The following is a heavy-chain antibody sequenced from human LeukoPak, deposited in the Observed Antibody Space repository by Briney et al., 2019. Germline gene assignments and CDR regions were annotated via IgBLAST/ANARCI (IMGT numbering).Heavy chain of an antibody. CDR3: ASLYDIVGTTVDY. CDR2: IDPSTSGT. CDR1: GYTFTNYY. J-gene: IGHJ4*02. D-gene: IGHD1-26*01. Sequence: GASVKVSCKTSGYTFTNYYIHWVRQAPGQGLEWMGRIDPSTSGTKSAKNFQGRVAMTRDTSISTAYMALSGLRSDDTAVYYCASLYDIVGTTVDYWGQGTLVTVSS. V-gene: IGHV1-2*06.